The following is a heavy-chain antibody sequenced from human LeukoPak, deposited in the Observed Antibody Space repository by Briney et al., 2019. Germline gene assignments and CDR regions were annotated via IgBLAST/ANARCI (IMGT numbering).Heavy chain of an antibody. CDR1: GYTFTSHW. CDR3: ARHAKAYGSSCDY. D-gene: IGHD6-13*01. J-gene: IGHJ4*02. CDR2: IYPGDSDT. Sequence: GESLKIACKGSGYTFTSHWIGWGRQMPGKGLGWRGIIYPGDSDTRYSPSFQGQVTISADKSISTAYLQWSSLKASDTAMYYCARHAKAYGSSCDYWGQGTLVTVSS. V-gene: IGHV5-51*01.